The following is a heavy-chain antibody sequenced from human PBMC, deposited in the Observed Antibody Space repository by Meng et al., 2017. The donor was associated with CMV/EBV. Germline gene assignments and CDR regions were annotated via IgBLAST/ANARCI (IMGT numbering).Heavy chain of an antibody. CDR1: GFSVSDYY. CDR2: ISSSGSTI. D-gene: IGHD6-19*01. V-gene: IGHV3-11*01. J-gene: IGHJ4*02. Sequence: GGSLRLSCAASGFSVSDYYTSWIRPAPGKGLGWVSYISSSGSTIYYADSVKGRFTISRDNAKNSLYLQMNGLRAEDTAVYYCASGAPSRGWFLFRSSTRRSSVVVGDWGQGTMVTVSS. CDR3: ASGAPSRGWFLFRSSTRRSSVVVGD.